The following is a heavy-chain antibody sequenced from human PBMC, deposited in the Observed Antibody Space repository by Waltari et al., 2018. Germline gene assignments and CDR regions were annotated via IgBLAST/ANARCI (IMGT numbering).Heavy chain of an antibody. Sequence: EVQLVESGGGLVQPGGSLRLSCAASGFTFSSYWMSWVRQAPGKGLEWVANIKQDGSEKYYVDSVKGRFTISRDNAKNSLYLQMNSLRAEDTAVYYCAREGYYDILTGYYSHDAFDIWGQGTMVTVSS. V-gene: IGHV3-7*01. CDR3: AREGYYDILTGYYSHDAFDI. D-gene: IGHD3-9*01. CDR2: IKQDGSEK. CDR1: GFTFSSYW. J-gene: IGHJ3*02.